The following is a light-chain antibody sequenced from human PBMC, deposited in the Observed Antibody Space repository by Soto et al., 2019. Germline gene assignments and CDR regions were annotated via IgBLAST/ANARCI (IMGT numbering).Light chain of an antibody. V-gene: IGKV3-15*01. CDR1: QSISSK. CDR2: GAS. J-gene: IGKJ4*01. Sequence: EIVMTQSPATLSVSPGERATLSCRASQSISSKLAWYQQKPDQAPRLLIYGASTRATGIPVRFSGSGSGTEFTLTITSLQSEDFAVYYCQEYNNWHPITFGGGTKV. CDR3: QEYNNWHPIT.